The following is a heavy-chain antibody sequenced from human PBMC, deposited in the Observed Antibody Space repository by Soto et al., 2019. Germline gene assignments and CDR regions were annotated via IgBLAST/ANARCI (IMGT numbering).Heavy chain of an antibody. CDR2: IRSKANSYAT. CDR1: GFTFSGSA. Sequence: EVQLVESGGGLVQPGGSLKLSCAASGFTFSGSAMHGVRQASGKGLEWVGRIRSKANSYATAYAASVKGRFTISRDDSKNTAYLQMNSLKTEDTAVYYCTRHENSNYAGYWGQGTLVTVSS. V-gene: IGHV3-73*01. D-gene: IGHD4-4*01. CDR3: TRHENSNYAGY. J-gene: IGHJ4*02.